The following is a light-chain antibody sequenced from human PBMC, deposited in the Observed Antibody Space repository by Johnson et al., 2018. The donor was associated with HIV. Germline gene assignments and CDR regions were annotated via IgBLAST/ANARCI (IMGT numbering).Light chain of an antibody. J-gene: IGLJ1*01. CDR1: SSNIGNNY. CDR3: ATWDNSLKGV. Sequence: QSVLTQPPSVSAAPGQKVTISCSGSSSNIGNNYVSWYQQLPGTAPKLLIYENNKRTSGIPDRFPGSKSGTSATLDNTGLQTGDEADYYCATWDNSLKGVFGTGTKVTVL. CDR2: ENN. V-gene: IGLV1-51*02.